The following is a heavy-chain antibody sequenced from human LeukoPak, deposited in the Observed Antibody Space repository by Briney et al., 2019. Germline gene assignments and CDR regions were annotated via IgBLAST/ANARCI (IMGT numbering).Heavy chain of an antibody. V-gene: IGHV4-59*01. CDR3: ARAGVSGYCSGGSCHPNYFGY. D-gene: IGHD2-15*01. Sequence: SETLSLTCTVSGGSISSYYWSWIRQPPGKGLEWIGYIYYSGSTNYNPSLKSRVTISVDTSKNQFSLKLSSVTAADTAVYYCARAGVSGYCSGGSCHPNYFGYWGQGTLVTVSS. J-gene: IGHJ4*02. CDR2: IYYSGST. CDR1: GGSISSYY.